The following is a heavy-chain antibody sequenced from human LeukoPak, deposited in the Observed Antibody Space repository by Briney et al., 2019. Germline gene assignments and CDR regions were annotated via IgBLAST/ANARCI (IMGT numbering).Heavy chain of an antibody. J-gene: IGHJ4*02. CDR3: ARGSDIVATGLLDY. CDR1: GYTFTSYG. CDR2: ISAYNGNT. V-gene: IGHV1-18*01. D-gene: IGHD5-12*01. Sequence: GASVKVSCKASGYTFTSYGIIWVRQAPGQGLEWMGWISAYNGNTNYAQKLQGRVTMTTDTSTSTAYMELRSLRSDDTAVYYCARGSDIVATGLLDYWGQGTLVTVSS.